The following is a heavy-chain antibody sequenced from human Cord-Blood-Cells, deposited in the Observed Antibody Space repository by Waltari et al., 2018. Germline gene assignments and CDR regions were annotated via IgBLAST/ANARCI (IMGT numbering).Heavy chain of an antibody. CDR2: IYHSGST. Sequence: QVQLQESGPGLVKPSGTLSLTCAVSGGSICSRNWWSLVRQPPGKGLEWIGEIYHSGSTNYNPSLKSRVTISVDKSKNQFSLKLSSVTAADTAVYYCAVRDSSGYYYFDYWGQGTLVTVSS. J-gene: IGHJ4*02. CDR1: GGSICSRNW. CDR3: AVRDSSGYYYFDY. D-gene: IGHD3-22*01. V-gene: IGHV4-4*02.